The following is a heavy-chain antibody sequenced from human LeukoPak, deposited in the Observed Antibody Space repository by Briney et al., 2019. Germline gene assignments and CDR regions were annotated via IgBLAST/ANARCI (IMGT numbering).Heavy chain of an antibody. CDR3: ARDLRTGYTYGYPLDY. D-gene: IGHD5-18*01. J-gene: IGHJ4*02. Sequence: QAGGSLRLSCAASGFTFSSYSMNWVRQAPGKGLEWVSYISSSGSTIYYADSVKGRFTISRDNAKNSLYLQMNSLRAEDTAFYYCARDLRTGYTYGYPLDYWGQGTLVTVSS. V-gene: IGHV3-48*04. CDR1: GFTFSSYS. CDR2: ISSSGSTI.